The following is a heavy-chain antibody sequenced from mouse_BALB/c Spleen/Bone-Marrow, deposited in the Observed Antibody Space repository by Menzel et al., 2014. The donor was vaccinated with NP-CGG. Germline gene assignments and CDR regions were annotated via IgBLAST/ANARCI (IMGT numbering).Heavy chain of an antibody. CDR3: VRDGDYRYAWFSY. Sequence: EVKVVESGGGLVKPGRSLKLSCAASGFTFRDYYMYWVRQTPEKRLEWVATISDGGTYTYYSDSVKGRFTISRDKAKNNLYLQMTNLMSEDTAMYRCVRDGDYRYAWFSYWGQGTLVTVSA. D-gene: IGHD2-14*01. CDR1: GFTFRDYY. V-gene: IGHV5-4*02. CDR2: ISDGGTYT. J-gene: IGHJ3*01.